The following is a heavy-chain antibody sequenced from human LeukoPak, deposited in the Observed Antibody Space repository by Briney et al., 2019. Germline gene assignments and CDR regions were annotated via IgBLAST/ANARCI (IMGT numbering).Heavy chain of an antibody. Sequence: SETLSLTCTVSGGSINTYYWTWIRQPPGKGLEWIGNICYSVSTNYNPSLKSRVAISVDTSKNQFSLKLSSVTAADTAVYYCATSTVYYFDSSGYYSNDACDIWGQGTMVTVSS. CDR3: ATSTVYYFDSSGYYSNDACDI. CDR2: ICYSVST. V-gene: IGHV4-59*01. J-gene: IGHJ3*02. CDR1: GGSINTYY. D-gene: IGHD3-22*01.